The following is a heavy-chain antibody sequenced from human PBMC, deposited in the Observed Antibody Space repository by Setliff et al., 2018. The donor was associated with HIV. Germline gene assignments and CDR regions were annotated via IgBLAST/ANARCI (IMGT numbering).Heavy chain of an antibody. J-gene: IGHJ5*02. CDR1: GGSFSGYY. D-gene: IGHD6-6*01. CDR3: ARRRDYSTVAPRPPNWFDP. CDR2: INHSGST. V-gene: IGHV4-34*01. Sequence: SETLSLTCAVYGGSFSGYYWSWIRQPPGKGLEWIGEINHSGSTNYNPSLKSQVTMSVATSKNQFSLKLSSVTAADTAVYYCARRRDYSTVAPRPPNWFDPWGQGTLVTVSS.